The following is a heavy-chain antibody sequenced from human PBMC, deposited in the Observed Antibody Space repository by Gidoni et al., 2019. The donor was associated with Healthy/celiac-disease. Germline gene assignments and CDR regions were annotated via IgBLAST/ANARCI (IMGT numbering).Heavy chain of an antibody. V-gene: IGHV5-51*01. D-gene: IGHD2-2*01. Sequence: EVQLVQSGAEVKKPGESLKISCKGSGYSFTSYWIGWVRQMPGKGLEWMGIIYPGDSDTRYSPSFQGQVTISADKSISTAYLQWSSLKASDTAMYYCARPAQDSSGVVPAADPYYFDYWGQGTLVTVSS. CDR3: ARPAQDSSGVVPAADPYYFDY. CDR1: GYSFTSYW. CDR2: IYPGDSDT. J-gene: IGHJ4*02.